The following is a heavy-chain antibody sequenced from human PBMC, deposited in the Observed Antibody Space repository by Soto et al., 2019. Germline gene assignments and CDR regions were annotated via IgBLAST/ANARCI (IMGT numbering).Heavy chain of an antibody. J-gene: IGHJ3*02. CDR3: ATEGLYGSIQDNTFDI. CDR1: GYTFNRHD. CDR2: MNPNSGNT. D-gene: IGHD6-19*01. V-gene: IGHV1-8*01. Sequence: QVQLVQSGAEVKRSGASVRISCKASGYTFNRHDINWVRQATGQGPEWIGWMNPNSGNTGYAQKFQGRVTMTRDSSITPAYMDLSSLTSEDTAIYYCATEGLYGSIQDNTFDIWGQGTMVSVSS.